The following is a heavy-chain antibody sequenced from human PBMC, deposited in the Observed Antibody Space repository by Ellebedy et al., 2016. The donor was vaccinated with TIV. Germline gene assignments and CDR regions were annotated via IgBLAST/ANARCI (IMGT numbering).Heavy chain of an antibody. J-gene: IGHJ4*02. CDR1: GFTFSSYE. D-gene: IGHD6-13*01. V-gene: IGHV3-48*01. CDR3: TTDSRYSSSWFDY. Sequence: GGSLRLSCAASGFTFSSYEMNWVRQAQGKGLEWVSYISSSSSTIYYADSVKGRFTISRDNAKNSLYLQMNSLKTEDTAVYYCTTDSRYSSSWFDYWGQGTLVTVSS. CDR2: ISSSSSTI.